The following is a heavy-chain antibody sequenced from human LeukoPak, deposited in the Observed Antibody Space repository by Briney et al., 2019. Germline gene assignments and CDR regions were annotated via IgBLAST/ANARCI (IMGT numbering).Heavy chain of an antibody. CDR2: ISYDGSNK. Sequence: GRSLRLSCAASGFTFSSYGMHWVRQAPGKGLEWVAVISYDGSNKYYADSVKGRFTISRDNSKNTLYLQMNSLGAEDTAVYYCAKDGQLQGRPFDYWGQGTLVTVSS. CDR3: AKDGQLQGRPFDY. J-gene: IGHJ4*02. V-gene: IGHV3-30*18. D-gene: IGHD2-2*01. CDR1: GFTFSSYG.